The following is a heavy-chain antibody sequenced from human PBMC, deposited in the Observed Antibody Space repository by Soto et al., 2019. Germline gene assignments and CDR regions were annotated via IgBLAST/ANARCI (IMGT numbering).Heavy chain of an antibody. CDR3: ATAGSTMVRGVKFYYYYYYGMDV. D-gene: IGHD3-10*01. CDR2: FDTEDGET. V-gene: IGHV1-24*01. J-gene: IGHJ6*02. CDR1: GYTLTELS. Sequence: GASVKVSCKVSGYTLTELSMHWVRQAPGKGLEWMGGFDTEDGETIYAQKFQGRVTMTEDTSTDTAYMELSSLRSEDTAVYYCATAGSTMVRGVKFYYYYYYGMDVWGQGTTVTVSS.